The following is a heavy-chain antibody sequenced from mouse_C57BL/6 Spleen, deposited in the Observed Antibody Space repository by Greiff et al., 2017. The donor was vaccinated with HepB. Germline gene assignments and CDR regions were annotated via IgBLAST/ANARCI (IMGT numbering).Heavy chain of an antibody. J-gene: IGHJ1*03. CDR1: GYSITSGYY. CDR3: ANNWDDWYFDV. D-gene: IGHD4-1*01. CDR2: ISYDGSN. Sequence: EVQLQESGPGLVKPSQSLSLTCSVTGYSITSGYYWNWIRQFPGNKLEWMGYISYDGSNNYNPSLKNRISITRDTSKNQFFLKLNSVTTEDTATYYCANNWDDWYFDVWGTGTTVTVSS. V-gene: IGHV3-6*01.